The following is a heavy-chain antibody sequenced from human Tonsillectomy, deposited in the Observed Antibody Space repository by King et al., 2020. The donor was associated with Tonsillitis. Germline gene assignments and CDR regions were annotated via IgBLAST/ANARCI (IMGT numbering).Heavy chain of an antibody. Sequence: QLVQSGGGLVTPGVSLILSCATSGFIFSNSDMNWVRQAPVQGLEWVSSISSSSTYKYYADSVKGRFTISRDNAKNSLYLQMNSLRAGDTAVYYCARDKGADYFDSGRGAFDVWGQGTMVTVSS. CDR2: ISSSSTYK. D-gene: IGHD3-22*01. J-gene: IGHJ3*01. CDR1: GFIFSNSD. CDR3: ARDKGADYFDSGRGAFDV. V-gene: IGHV3-21*03.